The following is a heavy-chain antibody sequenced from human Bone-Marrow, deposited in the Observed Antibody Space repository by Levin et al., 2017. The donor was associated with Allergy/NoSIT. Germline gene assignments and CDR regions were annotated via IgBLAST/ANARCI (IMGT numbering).Heavy chain of an antibody. D-gene: IGHD4-17*01. CDR2: VLASGSPT. CDR3: AKDRQYGDSSWDSDY. J-gene: IGHJ4*02. V-gene: IGHV3-23*01. Sequence: GESLKISCAASGFTFSSYAMTWVRQAPGRGLEWVSGVLASGSPTYYADSVKGRFSVSRDTSKNTLYLQMNSLRAEDTAVYYCAKDRQYGDSSWDSDYWGQGTLVTVSS. CDR1: GFTFSSYA.